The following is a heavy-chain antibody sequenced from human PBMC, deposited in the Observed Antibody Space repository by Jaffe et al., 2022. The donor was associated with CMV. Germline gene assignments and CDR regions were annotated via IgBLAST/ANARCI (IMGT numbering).Heavy chain of an antibody. D-gene: IGHD2-2*03. CDR2: ISAYNGNT. Sequence: QVQLVQSGAEVKKPGASVKVSCKASGYTFTSYGISWVRQAPGQGLEWMGWISAYNGNTNYAQKLQGRVTMTTDTSTSTAYMELRSLRSDDTAVYYCARASGYCSSTSCHLARDDAFDIWGQGTMVTVSS. J-gene: IGHJ3*02. CDR1: GYTFTSYG. V-gene: IGHV1-18*04. CDR3: ARASGYCSSTSCHLARDDAFDI.